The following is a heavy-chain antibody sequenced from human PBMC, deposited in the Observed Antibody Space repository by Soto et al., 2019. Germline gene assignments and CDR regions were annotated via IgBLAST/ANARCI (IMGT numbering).Heavy chain of an antibody. J-gene: IGHJ4*02. CDR3: AREYYYGSGSPEYYFDY. D-gene: IGHD3-10*01. V-gene: IGHV1-69*13. Sequence: SVKVSCKASGGTFSSYATSWVRQAPGQGLEWMGGIIPIFGTANYAQKFQGRVTITADESTSTAYMELSSLRSEDTAVYYCAREYYYGSGSPEYYFDYWGQGTLVTVSS. CDR1: GGTFSSYA. CDR2: IIPIFGTA.